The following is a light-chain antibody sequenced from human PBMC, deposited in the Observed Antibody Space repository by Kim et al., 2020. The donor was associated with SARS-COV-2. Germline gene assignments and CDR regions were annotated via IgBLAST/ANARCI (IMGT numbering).Light chain of an antibody. J-gene: IGLJ2*01. CDR3: GTWDSSLSVFV. Sequence: GQKVTISCSGSSSNIGNNYVSWYQQLPGTAPKLLIYDNNKRPSGIPDRFSGSKSGTSATLGITGLQTGDEADYYCGTWDSSLSVFVFGGGTQLTVL. V-gene: IGLV1-51*01. CDR2: DNN. CDR1: SSNIGNNY.